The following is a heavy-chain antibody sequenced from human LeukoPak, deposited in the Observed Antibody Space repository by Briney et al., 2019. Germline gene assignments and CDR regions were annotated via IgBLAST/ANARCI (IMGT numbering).Heavy chain of an antibody. CDR1: AITFSNSW. CDR3: ARGNNWALDY. J-gene: IGHJ4*02. CDR2: IKPDGSEK. V-gene: IGHV3-7*01. Sequence: GGSLRLSCAASAITFSNSWMNWVRQAPGEGLEWVATIKPDGSEKYYVDSVKGRFTISRDNAKNSLNLQMNSLRAEDTAVYYCARGNNWALDYWGQGTLVTVSS. D-gene: IGHD1-1*01.